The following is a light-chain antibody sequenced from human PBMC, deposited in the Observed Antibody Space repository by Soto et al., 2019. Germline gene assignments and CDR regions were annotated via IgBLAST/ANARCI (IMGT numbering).Light chain of an antibody. CDR2: DNN. Sequence: QSVLTQPPSVSGAPGQRVTISCTGSSSNIGAGYDVHWYQQLPGTAPKVLIYDNNNRPSGVPDRFSGSKSGTSAFLAITGLQAEDEADYYCQSYDTRLGGVLFGGGTKLTVL. CDR1: SSNIGAGYD. J-gene: IGLJ2*01. CDR3: QSYDTRLGGVL. V-gene: IGLV1-40*01.